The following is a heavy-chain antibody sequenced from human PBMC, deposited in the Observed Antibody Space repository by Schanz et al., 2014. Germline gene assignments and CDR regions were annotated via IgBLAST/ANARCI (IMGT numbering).Heavy chain of an antibody. Sequence: QVHLVQSGAEVKKPGASVKVSCKASGYTFTAYYMHWVRQAPGQGLEWMGRLSPYSGDTNYAQKFQGRVTMTRDTSISTAYMALSRLRSDDTAVYYCARGGLSGYDAVGWGQGTLVTVSS. J-gene: IGHJ4*02. CDR1: GYTFTAYY. CDR2: LSPYSGDT. CDR3: ARGGLSGYDAVG. V-gene: IGHV1-2*06. D-gene: IGHD5-12*01.